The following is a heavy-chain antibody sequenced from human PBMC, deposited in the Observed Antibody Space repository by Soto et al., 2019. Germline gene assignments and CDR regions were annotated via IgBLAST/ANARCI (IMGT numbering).Heavy chain of an antibody. CDR2: IYHSGST. CDR1: SGSISSSNW. Sequence: PSETLSLTCAVSSGSISSSNWWSWVRQPPGKGLEWIGEIYHSGSTNYNPSLKSRVTISVDKSKNQFSLKLSSVTAADTAVYYCARGPLFDFWTRIKPLYYYMDVWGKGTTVTVSS. J-gene: IGHJ6*03. D-gene: IGHD3-3*01. V-gene: IGHV4-4*02. CDR3: ARGPLFDFWTRIKPLYYYMDV.